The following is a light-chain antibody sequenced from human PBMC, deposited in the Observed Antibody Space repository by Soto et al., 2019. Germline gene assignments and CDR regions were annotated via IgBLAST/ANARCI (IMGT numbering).Light chain of an antibody. CDR2: GAS. CDR1: QSVSSN. V-gene: IGKV3-15*01. J-gene: IGKJ2*01. Sequence: EIVMTQSPATLSVSPGERATLSCRASQSVSSNLAWYQQKPGQAPRLLIYGASTRATGIPARFSGSGSGTEFTLTISSLQSEDFAVYYCQQYNTWPQTFGQGTKLESK. CDR3: QQYNTWPQT.